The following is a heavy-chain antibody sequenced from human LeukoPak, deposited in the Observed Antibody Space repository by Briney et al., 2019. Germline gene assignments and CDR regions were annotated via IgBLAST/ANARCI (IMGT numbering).Heavy chain of an antibody. D-gene: IGHD6-19*01. V-gene: IGHV4-4*02. CDR2: IYYSGST. CDR3: ARRGGQWLVSY. Sequence: PSETLSLTCAVSGDSIFSTNWWSWVRQPPGKGLEWIGEIYYSGSTHYSPSLKSRVTISVDTSKNQFSLKLSSVTAADTAVYYCARRGGQWLVSYWGQGTLVTVSS. J-gene: IGHJ4*02. CDR1: GDSIFSTNW.